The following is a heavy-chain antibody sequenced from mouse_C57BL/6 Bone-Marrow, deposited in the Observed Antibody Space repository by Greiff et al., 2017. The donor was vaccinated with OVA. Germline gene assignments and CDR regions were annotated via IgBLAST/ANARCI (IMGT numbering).Heavy chain of an antibody. V-gene: IGHV1-53*01. J-gene: IGHJ3*01. D-gene: IGHD1-1*02. CDR2: IYPRNGGT. CDR3: ARVMGFAY. CDR1: GYTFTSYW. Sequence: QVQLQQSGTELVKPGASVKLSCKASGYTFTSYWMHWVQQRPGQGLEWIGHIYPRNGGTNYNAKFKCKATLTVDKSSSTAYMQLSRLTSEDAAVYDGARVMGFAYWGQGTLVTVSA.